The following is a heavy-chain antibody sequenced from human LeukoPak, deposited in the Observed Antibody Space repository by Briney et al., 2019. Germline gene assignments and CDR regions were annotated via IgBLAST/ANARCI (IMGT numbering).Heavy chain of an antibody. CDR3: AKGPMGIVGATRPFSLLDY. CDR1: GFTFSSYA. J-gene: IGHJ4*02. CDR2: ISGSGGST. Sequence: PGGSLRLSCAASGFTFSSYAMTWVRQAPGKGLEWVSAISGSGGSTYYADSVKGRFTISRDNSKNTLYLQMNSLRAEDTAVYYCAKGPMGIVGATRPFSLLDYWGQGTLVTVSS. V-gene: IGHV3-23*01. D-gene: IGHD1-26*01.